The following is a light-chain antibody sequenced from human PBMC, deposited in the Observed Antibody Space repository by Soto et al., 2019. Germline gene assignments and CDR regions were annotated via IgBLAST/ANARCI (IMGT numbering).Light chain of an antibody. Sequence: ETSLTQSPGTLSLSPGERATLSCRASQSVSSSYLAWYQQKPGQAPRLLIYGASSRATGIPDRFSGSGSGTDFTLTISRLEPEDFAVYYCQQYGSSSTFGQGTRLEIK. V-gene: IGKV3-20*01. CDR1: QSVSSSY. CDR2: GAS. CDR3: QQYGSSST. J-gene: IGKJ5*01.